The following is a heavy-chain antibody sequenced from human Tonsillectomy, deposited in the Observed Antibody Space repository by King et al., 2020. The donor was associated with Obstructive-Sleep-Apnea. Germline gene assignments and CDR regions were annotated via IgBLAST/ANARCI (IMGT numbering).Heavy chain of an antibody. Sequence: QLVQSGAEVKKPGASVKVSCKASGYTFTSWDINWVRQASGQGLEWVGWSNPISGNTGYPQKFQGRVTMTRDTSISTAYMELRSLRSEDTAIYYCARVAGSIDFWGQGTLVTVSS. J-gene: IGHJ4*02. V-gene: IGHV1-8*01. CDR1: GYTFTSWD. CDR2: SNPISGNT. D-gene: IGHD2-15*01. CDR3: ARVAGSIDF.